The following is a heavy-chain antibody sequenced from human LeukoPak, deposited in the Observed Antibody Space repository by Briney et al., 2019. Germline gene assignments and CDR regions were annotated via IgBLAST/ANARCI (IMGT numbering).Heavy chain of an antibody. J-gene: IGHJ4*02. CDR3: ARPLTSNWYPGFDH. D-gene: IGHD6-13*01. Sequence: GGSLRLSCAASGFTFSSYSMNWVRQAPGEGLEWVSSISSSSSYIYYADSVKGRFTISRDNAKNSLYLQMNSLRAEDTAVYYCARPLTSNWYPGFDHWGQGTLVTVSS. CDR2: ISSSSSYI. CDR1: GFTFSSYS. V-gene: IGHV3-21*01.